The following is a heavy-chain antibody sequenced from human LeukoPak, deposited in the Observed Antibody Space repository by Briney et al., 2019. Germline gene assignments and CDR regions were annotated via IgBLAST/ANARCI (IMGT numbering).Heavy chain of an antibody. J-gene: IGHJ5*02. CDR3: ARVTPEAGFDP. Sequence: SETLSLTCSVSGSSISNYYWSWIRQSAGKGLEWIGRMSSSGTTNYNPSLESRVTMSVDTSKNQFSLKLSSVTAADTAVYYCARVTPEAGFDPWGQGTLVTVSS. CDR1: GSSISNYY. D-gene: IGHD1-14*01. CDR2: MSSSGTT. V-gene: IGHV4-4*07.